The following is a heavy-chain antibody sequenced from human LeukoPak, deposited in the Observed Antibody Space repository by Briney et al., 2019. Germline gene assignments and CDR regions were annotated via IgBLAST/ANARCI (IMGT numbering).Heavy chain of an antibody. Sequence: GGSLRLSCAASGFTFSSYGVRWVRQAPGKGLEWVAVVSFDGSYKYYADSVKGRFTISRDNSKNTLYLQMNSLRAEDTAVYYCAKDRVTAAGYYFDYWGQGTLVTVSS. J-gene: IGHJ4*02. CDR2: VSFDGSYK. CDR1: GFTFSSYG. D-gene: IGHD6-13*01. V-gene: IGHV3-30*18. CDR3: AKDRVTAAGYYFDY.